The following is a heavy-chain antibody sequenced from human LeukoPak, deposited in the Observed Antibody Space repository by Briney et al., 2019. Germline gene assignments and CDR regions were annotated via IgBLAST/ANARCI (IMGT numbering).Heavy chain of an antibody. D-gene: IGHD6-6*01. CDR3: ARESIAGMWGGFDY. Sequence: PSETLSLTCTVSGGSISSCYWSWIRQPPGKGLEWIGYIYYSGSTNYNPSLKSRVTISVDTSKNQFSLKLSSVTAADTAVYYCARESIAGMWGGFDYWGQGTLVTVSS. J-gene: IGHJ4*02. V-gene: IGHV4-59*01. CDR2: IYYSGST. CDR1: GGSISSCY.